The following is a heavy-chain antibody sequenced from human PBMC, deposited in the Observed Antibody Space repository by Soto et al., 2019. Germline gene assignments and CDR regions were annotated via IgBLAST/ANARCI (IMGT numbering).Heavy chain of an antibody. V-gene: IGHV4-30-2*01. CDR3: ARVPDY. J-gene: IGHJ4*02. CDR1: GGSISSSSYS. Sequence: PSETLSLTCTVSGGSISSSSYSWGWIRQPPGKGLEWIAYIYHSGSTYYNPSLKSRVTISVDRSKNQFSLKLSSVTAADTAVYYCARVPDYWGQGTLVTVSS. CDR2: IYHSGST.